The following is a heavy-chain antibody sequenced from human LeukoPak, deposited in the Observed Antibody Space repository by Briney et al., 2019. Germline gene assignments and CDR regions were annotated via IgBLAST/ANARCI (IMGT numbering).Heavy chain of an antibody. CDR3: ARDLAYSSSLHNWFDP. J-gene: IGHJ5*02. CDR2: INAGNGNT. V-gene: IGHV1-3*01. Sequence: ASVEVSCKASGYTFTSYAMHWVRQAPGQRLEWMGWINAGNGNTKYSQKFQGRVTITRDTSASTAYMELSSLRSEDTAVYYCARDLAYSSSLHNWFDPWGQGTLVTVSS. CDR1: GYTFTSYA. D-gene: IGHD6-6*01.